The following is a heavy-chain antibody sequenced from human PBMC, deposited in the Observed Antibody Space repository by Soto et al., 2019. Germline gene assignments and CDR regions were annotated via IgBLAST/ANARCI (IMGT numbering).Heavy chain of an antibody. V-gene: IGHV3-23*01. CDR2: ISCSGTTT. CDR1: GFTFSNYA. CDR3: AVGVKAVGPAALRPYGGNSAGES. J-gene: IGHJ5*02. D-gene: IGHD2-2*01. Sequence: EVQLLESGGGLVQPGGSLRLSCVVSGFTFSNYAMSWVRQAPGKGLEWVSAISCSGTTTKLVDSVKGRFTVSRDNSQNTGYLQMNSLRADDTAVYYWAVGVKAVGPAALRPYGGNSAGESWGLGTLVAVSS.